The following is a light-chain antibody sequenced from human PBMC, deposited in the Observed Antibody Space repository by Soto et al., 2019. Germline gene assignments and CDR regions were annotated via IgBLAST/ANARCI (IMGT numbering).Light chain of an antibody. J-gene: IGLJ2*01. CDR3: CSYAGRRVV. CDR2: EGS. Sequence: QSALTQPAYVSGSPGQSITISCTGTSSDVGSYNLVSWYQQHPGKAPKLMIYEGSKRPSGVSNRFYGSKSGNTASLTISGLQAEDEADYYCCSYAGRRVVFGGGTKLTVL. CDR1: SSDVGSYNL. V-gene: IGLV2-23*01.